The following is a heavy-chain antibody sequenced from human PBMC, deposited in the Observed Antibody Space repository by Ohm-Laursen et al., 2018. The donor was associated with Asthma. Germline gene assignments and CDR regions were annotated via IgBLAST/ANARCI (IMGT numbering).Heavy chain of an antibody. CDR2: ISYDGSNK. J-gene: IGHJ4*02. D-gene: IGHD2/OR15-2a*01. CDR3: AKDFYDSSPHPKNFGF. CDR1: GFTFSSYG. Sequence: SLRLSCSASGFTFSSYGMHWVRQALGKGLEWVAVISYDGSNKYYADSVKGRFTISRGNSKNTLYLQMNSLRAEDTAVYYCAKDFYDSSPHPKNFGFWGQGTLVTVSS. V-gene: IGHV3-30*18.